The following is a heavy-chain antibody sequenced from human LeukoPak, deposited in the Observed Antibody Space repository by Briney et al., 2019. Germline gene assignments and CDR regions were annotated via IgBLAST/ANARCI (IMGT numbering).Heavy chain of an antibody. V-gene: IGHV1-8*01. J-gene: IGHJ4*02. CDR1: GYTFTSYD. CDR2: MNPNSGNT. D-gene: IGHD1-26*01. Sequence: ASVKVSCKASGYTFTSYDISWVRQATGQGLEWMGWMNPNSGNTGYAQKFQGRVTMTRNTSISTAYMELSSLRSEDTAVYYCARDLNILGSYYLDYWGQGTLVTVSS. CDR3: ARDLNILGSYYLDY.